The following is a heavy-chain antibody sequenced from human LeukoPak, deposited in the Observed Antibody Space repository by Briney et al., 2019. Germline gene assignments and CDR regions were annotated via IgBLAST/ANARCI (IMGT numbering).Heavy chain of an antibody. Sequence: ASVKVSCKASGYTFTSYDINWVRQATGQGLEWMGWMNPNSGNTGYAQKFQGRVTMTRNTSISTAYMELSSLRSEDTAVYYCARGARITMVRGVRYYYMDVWGKGTTVTISS. CDR2: MNPNSGNT. J-gene: IGHJ6*03. V-gene: IGHV1-8*01. D-gene: IGHD3-10*01. CDR1: GYTFTSYD. CDR3: ARGARITMVRGVRYYYMDV.